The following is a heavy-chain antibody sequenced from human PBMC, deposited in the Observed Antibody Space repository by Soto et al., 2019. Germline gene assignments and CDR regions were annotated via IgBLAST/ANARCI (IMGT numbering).Heavy chain of an antibody. CDR2: INAGNGNT. CDR1: GHTFTAYY. J-gene: IGHJ4*02. V-gene: IGHV1-3*01. Sequence: ASVKVSCKVSGHTFTAYYIHWVRQAPGQGLDWMGWINAGNGNTNYSQKFQGRVTITRDTSASTAYMDLSSLRSEDTAVYYCARGSNPYCYDSSGYYSFDYWGQGTLVTVSS. CDR3: ARGSNPYCYDSSGYYSFDY. D-gene: IGHD3-22*01.